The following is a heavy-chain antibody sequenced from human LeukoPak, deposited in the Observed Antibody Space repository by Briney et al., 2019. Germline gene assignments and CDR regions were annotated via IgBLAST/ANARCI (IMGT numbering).Heavy chain of an antibody. V-gene: IGHV3-23*01. J-gene: IGHJ4*02. CDR2: ISADGATT. Sequence: WGSLRLSCAASGVNFGSYSMTWVRQAPGKGLEWVSVISADGATTFYADSVKGRFTISRDDAKNTVFLQMSSLRAEDTALYYCARKSASGNYPLDYWGQGTLVTVSS. D-gene: IGHD3-10*01. CDR1: GVNFGSYS. CDR3: ARKSASGNYPLDY.